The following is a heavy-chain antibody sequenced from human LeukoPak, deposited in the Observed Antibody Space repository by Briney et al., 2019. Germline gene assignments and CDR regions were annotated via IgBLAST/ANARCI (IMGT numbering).Heavy chain of an antibody. J-gene: IGHJ3*01. V-gene: IGHV4-34*01. Sequence: SETLSLTCAVYGGSFSGYYWSWIRQPPGKGLEWIGEINHSGSTNYNHSLKSRVTISVDTSKNQFSLKLSSLTSADTTVYYCARVMPSTSDLLPQGTISTVSS. CDR3: ARVMPSTSDL. D-gene: IGHD2-2*01. CDR2: INHSGST. CDR1: GGSFSGYY.